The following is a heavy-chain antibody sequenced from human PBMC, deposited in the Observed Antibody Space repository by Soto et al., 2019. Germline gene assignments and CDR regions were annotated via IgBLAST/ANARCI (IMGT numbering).Heavy chain of an antibody. CDR2: ISGSGGST. CDR1: GFTFSSYA. Sequence: GGSLRLSCAASGFTFSSYAMSWVRQAPGKGLEWVSAISGSGGSTYYADSVKGRFTISRDNSKNTLYLQMNSLRAEDTAVYYCARGPLAVITTRECDYWGQGTLVTVSS. V-gene: IGHV3-23*01. CDR3: ARGPLAVITTRECDY. J-gene: IGHJ4*02. D-gene: IGHD4-4*01.